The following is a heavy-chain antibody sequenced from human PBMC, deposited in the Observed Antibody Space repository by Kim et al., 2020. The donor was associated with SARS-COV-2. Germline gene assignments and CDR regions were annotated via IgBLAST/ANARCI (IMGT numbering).Heavy chain of an antibody. D-gene: IGHD2-2*01. Sequence: GGSLRLSCSASGFTFSSYGMHWVRQAPGKGLEYVSVISSNGDRTYYADSVKGRFTISRDTSKNTLYLQMSSLRAEDTAVYYCVKGGCSSTSCYPIAMDVWGQGTTVTVSS. J-gene: IGHJ6*02. V-gene: IGHV3-64D*06. CDR2: ISSNGDRT. CDR1: GFTFSSYG. CDR3: VKGGCSSTSCYPIAMDV.